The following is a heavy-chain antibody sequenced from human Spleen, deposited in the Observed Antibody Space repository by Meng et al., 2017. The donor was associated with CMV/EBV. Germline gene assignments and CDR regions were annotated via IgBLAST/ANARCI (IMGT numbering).Heavy chain of an antibody. Sequence: GGSINVGDYYYNWIRQPPGEGLEWVGHIYFSGTTYYSPSLKSRLSISVDTSKNQLSLNLASVSVADTAVYYCARIRANYYGSGDQESWGQGTLVTVSS. CDR3: ARIRANYYGSGDQES. J-gene: IGHJ5*02. V-gene: IGHV4-30-4*01. CDR2: IYFSGTT. CDR1: GGSINVGDYY. D-gene: IGHD3-10*01.